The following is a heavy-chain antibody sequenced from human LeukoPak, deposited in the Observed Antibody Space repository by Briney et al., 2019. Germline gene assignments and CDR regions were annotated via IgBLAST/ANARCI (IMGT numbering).Heavy chain of an antibody. J-gene: IGHJ6*02. Sequence: GGSLRLSCAASGFTFSDYCMSWIRQAPGKGLEWVSYISSSGSTIYYADSVKGRFTISRDNAKNSLYLQMNSLRSEDTAVYYCARDVVPAATGYYYYGMDVWGQGTTVTVSS. CDR2: ISSSGSTI. CDR3: ARDVVPAATGYYYYGMDV. V-gene: IGHV3-11*01. D-gene: IGHD2-2*01. CDR1: GFTFSDYC.